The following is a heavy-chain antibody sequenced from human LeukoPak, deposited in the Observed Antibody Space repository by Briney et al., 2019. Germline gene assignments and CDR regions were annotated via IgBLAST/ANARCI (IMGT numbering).Heavy chain of an antibody. V-gene: IGHV3-74*01. J-gene: IGHJ4*02. CDR3: ARALGSPLDY. CDR2: INSDGSIT. D-gene: IGHD1-26*01. Sequence: GGSLRLSCAASGFAFTNSWMHWVRQAPGKGLVWVSRINSDGSITNYADSVKGRFTTSRDNAKNTLYLQMNSLRAEDTAVYYCARALGSPLDYWGQGTLVTVSS. CDR1: GFAFTNSW.